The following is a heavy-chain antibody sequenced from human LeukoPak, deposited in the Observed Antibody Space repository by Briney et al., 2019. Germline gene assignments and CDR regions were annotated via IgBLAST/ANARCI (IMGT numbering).Heavy chain of an antibody. J-gene: IGHJ4*02. D-gene: IGHD2-2*01. CDR2: IYPGDSDT. V-gene: IGHV5-51*01. CDR1: GYTFTSYW. Sequence: GESLKISCKGSGYTFTSYWIGWVRQMPGKGLEWMGIIYPGDSDTRYSPSFQDQATMSADKSITTAYLQWSSLKASDTAVYYCARLGYCSRGTCYAFDYWGQGTLVTVSS. CDR3: ARLGYCSRGTCYAFDY.